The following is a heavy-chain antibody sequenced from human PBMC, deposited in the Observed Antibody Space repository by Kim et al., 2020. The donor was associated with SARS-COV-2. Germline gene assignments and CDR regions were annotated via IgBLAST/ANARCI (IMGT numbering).Heavy chain of an antibody. CDR3: ASRSGSYDFWSGYYLGYYYGMDV. V-gene: IGHV1-2*02. CDR2: INPNSGGT. CDR1: GYTFTGYY. Sequence: ASVKVSCKASGYTFTGYYMHWVRQAPGQGLEWMGWINPNSGGTNYAQKFQGRVTMTRDTSISTAYMELSRLRSDDTAVYYCASRSGSYDFWSGYYLGYYYGMDVWGQGTTVTVSS. D-gene: IGHD3-3*01. J-gene: IGHJ6*02.